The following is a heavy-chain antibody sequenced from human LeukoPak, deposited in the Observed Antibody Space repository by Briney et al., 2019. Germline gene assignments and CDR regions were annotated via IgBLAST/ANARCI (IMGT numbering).Heavy chain of an antibody. V-gene: IGHV1-18*01. CDR3: ARDARNTDAFDI. Sequence: ASVTVTCKTSAYAFITYGIDWVRQAPAQGLEWMGWISANTGDTNYAQNLQGRVTMTTDTSTSTVYMELRNLRSDDTAVYYCARDARNTDAFDIWGQGTMVTVSS. CDR1: AYAFITYG. CDR2: ISANTGDT. J-gene: IGHJ3*02. D-gene: IGHD1-14*01.